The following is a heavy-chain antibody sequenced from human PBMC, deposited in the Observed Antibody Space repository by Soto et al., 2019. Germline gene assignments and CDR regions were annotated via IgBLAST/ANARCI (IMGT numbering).Heavy chain of an antibody. CDR2: IRGSDGTT. V-gene: IGHV3-23*01. CDR1: GFTFSDYY. D-gene: IGHD4-17*01. J-gene: IGHJ4*02. CDR3: ANGEATVTTFDY. Sequence: GGSLRLSCAASGFTFSDYYMSWVRQAPGKGLQCVSFIRGSDGTTYYADSVRGRFTISRDNSKNTLYLQMNSLRAEDTAVYYCANGEATVTTFDYWGQGTLVTVSS.